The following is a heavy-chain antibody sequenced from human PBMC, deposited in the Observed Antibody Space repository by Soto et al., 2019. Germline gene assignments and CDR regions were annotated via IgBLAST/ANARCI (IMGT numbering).Heavy chain of an antibody. CDR2: IYYSGST. V-gene: IGHV4-59*01. CDR1: GGSISSYY. CDR3: ASGPASQYYYDSSGYPARSWFDP. Sequence: SETLSLTCTVSGGSISSYYWSWFRQPPGKGLEWIGYIYYSGSTNYNPSLKSRVTISVDTSKNQCSLKLSSVTAADTAVYYCASGPASQYYYDSSGYPARSWFDPWGQGTLVTVSS. J-gene: IGHJ5*02. D-gene: IGHD3-22*01.